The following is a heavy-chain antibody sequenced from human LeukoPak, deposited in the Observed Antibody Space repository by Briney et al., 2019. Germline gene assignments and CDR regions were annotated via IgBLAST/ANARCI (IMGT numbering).Heavy chain of an antibody. CDR2: ISSSSSYI. Sequence: GGSLRLSCAASGFTFNGYWMSWVRQAPGKGLEWVSSISSSSSYIYYADSVKGRFTISRDNAKNSLYLQMNSLRAEDTAVYYCARALDGIWYFDLWGRGTLVTVSS. D-gene: IGHD6-19*01. CDR3: ARALDGIWYFDL. CDR1: GFTFNGYW. V-gene: IGHV3-21*01. J-gene: IGHJ2*01.